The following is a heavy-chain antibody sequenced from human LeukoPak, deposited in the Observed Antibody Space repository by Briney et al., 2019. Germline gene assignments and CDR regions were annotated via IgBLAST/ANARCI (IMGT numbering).Heavy chain of an antibody. J-gene: IGHJ4*02. CDR2: INPSGGST. CDR1: GYTFTSYY. Sequence: ASVKVSCKASGYTFTSYYMHWVRQAPGQGLERMGIINPSGGSTSYAQKFQGRVTMTRDTSTSTVYMELSSLRSEDTAVYYCARGPVVSGTRAALLRGYSGYWEPDYWGQGTLVTVSS. CDR3: ARGPVVSGTRAALLRGYSGYWEPDY. V-gene: IGHV1-46*01. D-gene: IGHD5-12*01.